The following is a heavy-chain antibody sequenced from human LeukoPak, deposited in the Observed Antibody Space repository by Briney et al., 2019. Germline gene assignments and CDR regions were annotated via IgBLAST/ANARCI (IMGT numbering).Heavy chain of an antibody. CDR3: AKGGFGSSWYQDY. CDR1: GFTFDDYA. Sequence: QTGGSLRLSCAASGFTFDDYAMHWVRQAPGKGLEWVSGISWNGGSIGYADSVKGRFTISRDNAKNSLYLQMNSLRAEDTALYYCAKGGFGSSWYQDYWGQGTLVTVSS. J-gene: IGHJ4*02. V-gene: IGHV3-9*01. D-gene: IGHD6-13*01. CDR2: ISWNGGSI.